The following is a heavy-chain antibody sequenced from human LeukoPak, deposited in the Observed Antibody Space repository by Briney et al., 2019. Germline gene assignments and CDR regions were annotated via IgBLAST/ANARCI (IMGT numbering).Heavy chain of an antibody. V-gene: IGHV3-21*01. CDR3: AREWEHDS. CDR2: ISSTTTYI. J-gene: IGHJ4*02. Sequence: GGSLRLSCTGSGFIFSRTTMNWVRQAPGKGLEWVSSISSTTTYISYADSVKGRFTVSRDNAKKSVFLQMDSLEVDDTAIYYCAREWEHDSWGQGTLVTVSS. D-gene: IGHD1-26*01. CDR1: GFIFSRTT.